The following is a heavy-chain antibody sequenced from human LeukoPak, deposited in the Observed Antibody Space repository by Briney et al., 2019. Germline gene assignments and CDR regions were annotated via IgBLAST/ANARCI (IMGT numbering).Heavy chain of an antibody. J-gene: IGHJ6*04. Sequence: GGSLRLSCAASGFTFSSYSMKWVRQAPGKGLEWVSYISSSSSTIYYADSVKGRFTISRDNAKNSLYLQMNSLRAEDTAVYYCAELGITMIGDVWGKGTTVTISS. CDR3: AELGITMIGDV. CDR1: GFTFSSYS. D-gene: IGHD3-10*02. V-gene: IGHV3-48*01. CDR2: ISSSSSTI.